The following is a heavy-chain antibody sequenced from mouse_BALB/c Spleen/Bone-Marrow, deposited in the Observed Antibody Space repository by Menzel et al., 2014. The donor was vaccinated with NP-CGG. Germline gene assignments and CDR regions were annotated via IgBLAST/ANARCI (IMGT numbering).Heavy chain of an antibody. J-gene: IGHJ2*01. V-gene: IGHV14-3*02. CDR1: GFNIXDTY. CDR2: IDPANGNT. CDR3: ARTAPENFGY. D-gene: IGHD1-2*01. Sequence: VQLQQSGAELVKPGASVKLSCTASGFNIXDTYMHWVKQRPEQGLEWIGRIDPANGNTKYDPKFQGKATITADTSSNTAYLQLSSLTSEDTAVYYCARTAPENFGYWGQGTTLTVSS.